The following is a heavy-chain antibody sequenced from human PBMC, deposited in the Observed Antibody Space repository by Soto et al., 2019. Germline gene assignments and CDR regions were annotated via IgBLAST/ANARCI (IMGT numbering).Heavy chain of an antibody. CDR2: ISYDGSNK. Sequence: VGSLRLSCAASGFTFSSYAMHWVRQAPGKGLEWVAVISYDGSNKYYADSVKGRFTISRDNSKNTLYLQMNSLRAEDTAVYYCARAEPYYYDSSGRLGFDPWGQGTLVTVSS. CDR3: ARAEPYYYDSSGRLGFDP. V-gene: IGHV3-30-3*01. D-gene: IGHD3-22*01. J-gene: IGHJ5*02. CDR1: GFTFSSYA.